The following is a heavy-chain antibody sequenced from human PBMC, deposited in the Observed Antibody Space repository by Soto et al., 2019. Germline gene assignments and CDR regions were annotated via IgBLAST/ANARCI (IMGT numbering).Heavy chain of an antibody. CDR1: GGSISNVNYC. Sequence: QVQLQESGPGLVKPSQILSLTCTVSGGSISNVNYCWSWIRQPPDKGLEWIRHIYNGGSTYHNPSLTSRVTRSVDTAKDQFSLQLSSVSAADTAVYYFARGPSRDNVDYWGQGALGTVAS. CDR2: IYNGGST. V-gene: IGHV4-30-4*01. D-gene: IGHD1-1*01. CDR3: ARGPSRDNVDY. J-gene: IGHJ4*02.